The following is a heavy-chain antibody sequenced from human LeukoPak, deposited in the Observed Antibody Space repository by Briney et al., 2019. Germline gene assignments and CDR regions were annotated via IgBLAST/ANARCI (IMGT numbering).Heavy chain of an antibody. J-gene: IGHJ4*02. Sequence: GGSLRLSCAASGFTFSSYGMHWVRQAPGKGLEWVAVISYDGSNKYYADSVKGRFTISRDNSKNTLYLQMNSLRAEDTGVYYCARDSGPYYYDRSGYYYAYWGQGALVTVSS. D-gene: IGHD3-22*01. CDR1: GFTFSSYG. CDR3: ARDSGPYYYDRSGYYYAY. CDR2: ISYDGSNK. V-gene: IGHV3-30*03.